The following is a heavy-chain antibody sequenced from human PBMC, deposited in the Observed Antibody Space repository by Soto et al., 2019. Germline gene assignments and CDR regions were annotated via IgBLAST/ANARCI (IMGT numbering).Heavy chain of an antibody. D-gene: IGHD1-7*01. CDR3: SKGEMSTIRNSFDP. Sequence: GGSLRLSCTASGFNTRFYSMSWVRQTPGKGLEWVAALSRSGGATYDEDSVRGRFTISRDASKDTLFLQMSNLRAEDTALYYCSKGEMSTIRNSFDPWGQGTLVTVSS. V-gene: IGHV3-23*01. CDR2: LSRSGGAT. J-gene: IGHJ5*02. CDR1: GFNTRFYS.